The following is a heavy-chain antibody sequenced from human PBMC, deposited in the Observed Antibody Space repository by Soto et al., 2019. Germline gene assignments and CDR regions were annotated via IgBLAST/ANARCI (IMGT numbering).Heavy chain of an antibody. V-gene: IGHV3-30-3*01. CDR3: ARDRAAARPPDWFDP. Sequence: QVQVVESGGGVVQPGRSLRLSCAASGVTFSRHAMHWVRQAPGKGLEWVAVISYDGSNKYYADSVKGRFTISRDNSKDTLYLQMNSLRGDDPAVYYCARDRAAARPPDWFDPWGQGTLVTVSS. CDR1: GVTFSRHA. J-gene: IGHJ5*02. D-gene: IGHD6-6*01. CDR2: ISYDGSNK.